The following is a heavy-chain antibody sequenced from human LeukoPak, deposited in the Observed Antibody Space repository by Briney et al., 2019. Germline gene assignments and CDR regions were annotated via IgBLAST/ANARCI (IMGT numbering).Heavy chain of an antibody. J-gene: IGHJ4*02. V-gene: IGHV4-59*08. Sequence: SETLSLTCTVSGVSFSSYYWSWIRQPPGKGLEWIGYIYYSGSTNYNPSLKSRVTISVDTSKNQFSMKLSSVNAADTAVYYCARYKVNDYGESNFDYWGQGTLVTVSS. CDR3: ARYKVNDYGESNFDY. CDR2: IYYSGST. D-gene: IGHD4-17*01. CDR1: GVSFSSYY.